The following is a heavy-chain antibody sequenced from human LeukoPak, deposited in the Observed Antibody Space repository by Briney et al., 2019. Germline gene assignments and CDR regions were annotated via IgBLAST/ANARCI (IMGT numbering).Heavy chain of an antibody. D-gene: IGHD1-7*01. Sequence: GESLKISCKGSGYIFTSYWIGWVRQMPGKGLEWMGITYPSDSDTRYSPSFQGQVTISVDKSISTAYLQWSSLKASDTAMYYCARHLGELPNDYWGQGTLVTVPS. V-gene: IGHV5-51*01. J-gene: IGHJ4*02. CDR1: GYIFTSYW. CDR2: TYPSDSDT. CDR3: ARHLGELPNDY.